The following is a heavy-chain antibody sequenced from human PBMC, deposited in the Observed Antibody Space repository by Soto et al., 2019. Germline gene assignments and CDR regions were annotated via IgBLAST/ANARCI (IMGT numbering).Heavy chain of an antibody. CDR2: IYWDDDK. CDR1: GFSLSTSGVG. CDR3: AHARTYYDILTGYSLFDP. Sequence: QITLKESGPTLVKPTQTLTLTCTFSGFSLSTSGVGVGWIRQPPGKALEWLALIYWDDDKRYSPSLKSRLTITKDTSKNQVVLTMTTMDPVDTATYYCAHARTYYDILTGYSLFDPWGQGTLVTVS. J-gene: IGHJ5*02. D-gene: IGHD3-9*01. V-gene: IGHV2-5*02.